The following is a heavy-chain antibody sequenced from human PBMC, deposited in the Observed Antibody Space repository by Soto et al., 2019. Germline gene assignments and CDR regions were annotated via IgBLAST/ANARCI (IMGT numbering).Heavy chain of an antibody. D-gene: IGHD1-1*01. J-gene: IGHJ4*02. V-gene: IGHV3-23*01. Sequence: HPGGSLRLSCAASGFTFSNYAMSWVRQAPGKGLEWVSAISGSGGSAYYADSMKGRFTISRDNSKNTLYLRMNSLRAEDTAVYYCAKDQAYNPLDFDYWGQGTLVTVSS. CDR1: GFTFSNYA. CDR3: AKDQAYNPLDFDY. CDR2: ISGSGGSA.